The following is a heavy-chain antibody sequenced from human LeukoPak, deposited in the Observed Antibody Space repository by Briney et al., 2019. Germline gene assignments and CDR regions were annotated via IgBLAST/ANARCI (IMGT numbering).Heavy chain of an antibody. Sequence: GESLKISCKGSGNSFSNYFIAWVRQMPGKGLEWMGIIYPGDSDTRYSPSFQGQVTISADKSINTVYLQWGSLEASDTATYYCARRNILGSTKAPLDLWGQGTLVTVSS. CDR2: IYPGDSDT. V-gene: IGHV5-51*01. CDR3: ARRNILGSTKAPLDL. J-gene: IGHJ5*02. CDR1: GNSFSNYF. D-gene: IGHD1-26*01.